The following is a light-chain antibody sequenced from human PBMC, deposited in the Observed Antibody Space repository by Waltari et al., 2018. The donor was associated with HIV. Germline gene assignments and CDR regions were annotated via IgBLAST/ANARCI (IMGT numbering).Light chain of an antibody. J-gene: IGKJ1*01. Sequence: DIRLTQSPSTLSAAAGASVAITCRAGPNVGAFLAWYQQKPGKPPKLLIYQASILDRGVPSRFSGSVSGSDFTLTINGLQSDDFATYYCHQYASFSGTFGQGTKVEL. CDR1: PNVGAF. CDR3: HQYASFSGT. V-gene: IGKV1-5*03. CDR2: QAS.